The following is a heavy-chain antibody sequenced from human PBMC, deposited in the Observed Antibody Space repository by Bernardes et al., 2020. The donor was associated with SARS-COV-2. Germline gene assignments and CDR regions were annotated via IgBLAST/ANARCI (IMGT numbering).Heavy chain of an antibody. Sequence: GGSLRLSCAASGFDFSGSAIHWVRQASGKGLEWVGRIRSKNKNFATAYAPSVEGRFAVSRDDSKNTAWLQMNSLRAEDTAVFYCVRSAGMDVWGQGTMVTVSS. V-gene: IGHV3-73*01. CDR1: GFDFSGSA. CDR2: IRSKNKNFAT. CDR3: VRSAGMDV. J-gene: IGHJ6*02.